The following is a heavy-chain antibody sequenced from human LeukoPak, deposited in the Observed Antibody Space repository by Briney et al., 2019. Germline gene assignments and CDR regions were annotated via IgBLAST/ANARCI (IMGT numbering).Heavy chain of an antibody. CDR2: IKQDGSEK. V-gene: IGHV3-7*01. CDR3: ARRVVVVTAIGLDAFDI. Sequence: GGSLRLSCAASGFTFSSYWMSWVRQAPGKGLEWVANIKQDGSEKYYVDSVKGRFTISRDNAKNSLYLQMNSLRAEDTAVYYCARRVVVVTAIGLDAFDIWGQGTMVTVSS. J-gene: IGHJ3*02. D-gene: IGHD2-21*02. CDR1: GFTFSSYW.